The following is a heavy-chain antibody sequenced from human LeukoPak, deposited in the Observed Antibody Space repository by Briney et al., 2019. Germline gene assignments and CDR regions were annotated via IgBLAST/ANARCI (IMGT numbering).Heavy chain of an antibody. J-gene: IGHJ4*02. D-gene: IGHD3-16*01. Sequence: GGSLRLSCAASGFTFSSYAMHWVRQAPGKGLEWVAVISYDGSNKYYADSVKGRFTISRDNSKNTLYLQMNSLRAEDTAVYYCAKGDYVVPFDYWGQGTLVTVSS. V-gene: IGHV3-30-3*01. CDR1: GFTFSSYA. CDR3: AKGDYVVPFDY. CDR2: ISYDGSNK.